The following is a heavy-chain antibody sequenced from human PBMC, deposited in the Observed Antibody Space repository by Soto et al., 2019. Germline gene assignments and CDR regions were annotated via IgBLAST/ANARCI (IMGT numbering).Heavy chain of an antibody. CDR2: IYPGDSDT. J-gene: IGHJ6*02. Sequence: PGESLKISCKGSGYSFTSYWIGWVRQMPGKGLEWMGIIYPGDSDTRYSPSFQGQVTISADKSISTAYLQWSSLKASDTAMYYCARSHKYSSSWYGDYYYYYGMDVWGQGTTVTVSS. CDR3: ARSHKYSSSWYGDYYYYYGMDV. D-gene: IGHD6-13*01. V-gene: IGHV5-51*01. CDR1: GYSFTSYW.